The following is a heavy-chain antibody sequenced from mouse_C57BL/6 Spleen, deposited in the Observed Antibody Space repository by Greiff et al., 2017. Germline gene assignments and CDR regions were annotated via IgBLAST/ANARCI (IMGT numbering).Heavy chain of an antibody. CDR3: TKSYYSNYPWFAY. J-gene: IGHJ3*01. CDR2: IDPETGGT. V-gene: IGHV1-15*01. CDR1: GYTFTDYE. Sequence: QVQLQQSGAELVRPGASLTLSCKASGYTFTDYEMHWVKQTPVHGLEWIGAIDPETGGTAYNQKFKGKAILTADKSSSTAYMELRSLTSEDSAVYYCTKSYYSNYPWFAYWGQGTLVTVSA. D-gene: IGHD2-5*01.